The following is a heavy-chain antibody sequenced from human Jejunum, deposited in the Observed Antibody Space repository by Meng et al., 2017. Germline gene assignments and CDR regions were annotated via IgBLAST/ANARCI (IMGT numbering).Heavy chain of an antibody. CDR1: GFIFSDYY. CDR3: AKSGMYDDNGIDV. D-gene: IGHD3-22*01. CDR2: ISSSGSTI. J-gene: IGHJ6*02. V-gene: IGHV3-11*04. Sequence: GESLKTSCAASGFIFSDYYMTWIRQTPGKGLEWLSYISSSGSTIYYADFVKGRFTISRDNAKNSVYLQMNSLRDDYTTLYYCAKSGMYDDNGIDVWGQGTSVTVSS.